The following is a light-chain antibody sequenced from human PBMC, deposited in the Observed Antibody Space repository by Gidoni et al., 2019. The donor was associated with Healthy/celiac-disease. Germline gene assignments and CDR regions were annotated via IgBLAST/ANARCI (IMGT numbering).Light chain of an antibody. CDR3: QQYDNLPLT. J-gene: IGKJ4*01. CDR1: QDISNY. V-gene: IGKV1-33*01. Sequence: DIQMTQFPSSLSASVGDRVTITCQASQDISNYLNWYQQKPGKAPKLLIYDASNLETGVPSRFSGNGSGTDFTFTISSLQPEDIATYYCQQYDNLPLTFGGGTKVEIK. CDR2: DAS.